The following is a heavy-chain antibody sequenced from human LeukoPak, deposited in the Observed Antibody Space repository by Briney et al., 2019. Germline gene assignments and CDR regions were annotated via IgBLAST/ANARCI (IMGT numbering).Heavy chain of an antibody. CDR1: GFTFSSYG. J-gene: IGHJ6*02. CDR3: ARDRAGVYYYYGMDV. Sequence: PGRSLRLSCAASGFTFSSYGMHWVRQAPGKGLEGVAVIWYDGSNKYYADSVKGRFTISRDNSKNTLYLQMNSLRAEDTAVYYCARDRAGVYYYYGMDVWGQGTTVTVSS. V-gene: IGHV3-33*01. D-gene: IGHD2-21*01. CDR2: IWYDGSNK.